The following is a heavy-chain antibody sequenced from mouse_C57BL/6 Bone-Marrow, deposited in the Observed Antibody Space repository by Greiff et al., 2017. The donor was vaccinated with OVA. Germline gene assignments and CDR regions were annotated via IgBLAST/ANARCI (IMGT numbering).Heavy chain of an antibody. D-gene: IGHD2-5*01. J-gene: IGHJ1*03. CDR1: GFNIKDDY. V-gene: IGHV14-4*01. Sequence: EVKLVESGAELVRPGASVKLSCTASGFNIKDDYMHWVKQRPEQGLEWIGWIDPENGDTEYASKFQGKATITADTSSNTAYLQLSSLPSEDTAVYYCTSYSNYEGWYFDVWGTGTTVTVSS. CDR2: IDPENGDT. CDR3: TSYSNYEGWYFDV.